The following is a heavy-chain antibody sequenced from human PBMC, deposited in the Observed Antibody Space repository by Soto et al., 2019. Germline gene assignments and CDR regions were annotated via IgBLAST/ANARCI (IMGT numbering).Heavy chain of an antibody. V-gene: IGHV4-30-2*01. Sequence: SETLSLTCAVSGGSINSGGYSWSWIRQPPGKGLEWIGYIYHSGSTYYNPSLKSRVTISVDRSNNQFSLKLSSVTAADTAVYYCARVWGSSSPIFDYWGQGTLVTVSS. J-gene: IGHJ4*02. CDR1: GGSINSGGYS. CDR2: IYHSGST. D-gene: IGHD6-6*01. CDR3: ARVWGSSSPIFDY.